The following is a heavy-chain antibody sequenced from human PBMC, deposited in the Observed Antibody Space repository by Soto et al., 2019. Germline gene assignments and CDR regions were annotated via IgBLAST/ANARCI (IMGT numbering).Heavy chain of an antibody. CDR1: GFTFSRYG. CDR3: ARDRRGYYDSSGYPTPFY. D-gene: IGHD3-22*01. CDR2: IWYDGSNK. V-gene: IGHV3-33*01. J-gene: IGHJ4*02. Sequence: GGSLRLSCSASGFTFSRYGMHWGRQAPGKGLEGVAVIWYDGSNKYYADSVKGRFTISRDNSKNTLYLQMNSLRAEDTAVYYCARDRRGYYDSSGYPTPFYWGQGTLVTVSS.